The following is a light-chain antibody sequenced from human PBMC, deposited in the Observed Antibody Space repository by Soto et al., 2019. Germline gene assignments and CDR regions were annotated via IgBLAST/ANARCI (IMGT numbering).Light chain of an antibody. Sequence: EIVLTQSPGTLSLSPGERATLSCRASQSVSSSYLAWYQQKPGQAPRLLIYGASSRATGIADRFSGSWSGTDITLTISRLEPEDSAVYYCQQYGSSLFTFGPGTKVDIK. J-gene: IGKJ3*01. CDR3: QQYGSSLFT. V-gene: IGKV3-20*01. CDR1: QSVSSSY. CDR2: GAS.